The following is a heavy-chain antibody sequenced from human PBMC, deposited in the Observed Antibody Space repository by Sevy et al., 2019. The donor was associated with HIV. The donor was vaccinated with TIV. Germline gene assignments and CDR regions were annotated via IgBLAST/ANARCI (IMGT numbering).Heavy chain of an antibody. CDR3: ERGRPQWLSYFDY. J-gene: IGHJ4*02. CDR1: GFTFSSYS. D-gene: IGHD6-19*01. CDR2: ISSSSSYI. Sequence: GGSLRLSCAASGFTFSSYSMNWVRQAPGKGLEWDSSISSSSSYIYYADSVKGRFTISRDNAKNSLYLQMNSLRAEDTAVYYCERGRPQWLSYFDYWGQGTLVTVSS. V-gene: IGHV3-21*01.